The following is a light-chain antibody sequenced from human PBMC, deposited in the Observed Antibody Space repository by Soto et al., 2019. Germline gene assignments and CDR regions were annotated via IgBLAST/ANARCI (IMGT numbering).Light chain of an antibody. V-gene: IGKV1-5*03. CDR3: QHYNSYSEA. J-gene: IGKJ1*01. CDR1: QTISSW. Sequence: DIQMTQSPSTLSASVGDTVTITCRASQTISSWLAWYQQKPGKAHKLLIYKSSTLKSGVPSRFSGSGSGTEFTLTISSLQPDDFATYYCQHYNSYSEAFGQGTKV. CDR2: KSS.